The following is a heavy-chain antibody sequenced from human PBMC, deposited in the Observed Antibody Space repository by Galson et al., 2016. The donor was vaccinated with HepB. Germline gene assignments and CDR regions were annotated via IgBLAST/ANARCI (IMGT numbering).Heavy chain of an antibody. D-gene: IGHD1-14*01. CDR1: GFSFDDYA. Sequence: SLRLSCAASGFSFDDYAMHWVRQAPGKGLEWVSGISWNSGSIGYAESVKGRFTISRDNARDSLYLQLNSLRAEDTGLYYCARGGRTGYYYYGMDVWGKGTTVTFSS. CDR2: ISWNSGSI. J-gene: IGHJ6*04. V-gene: IGHV3-9*01. CDR3: ARGGRTGYYYYGMDV.